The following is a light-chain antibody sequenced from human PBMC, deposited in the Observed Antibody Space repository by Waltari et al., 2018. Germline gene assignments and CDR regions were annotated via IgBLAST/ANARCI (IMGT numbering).Light chain of an antibody. CDR3: QHYNNWPYT. Sequence: ETVLTQSPATLSVSPGERATLSCRASQTINSHLAWYQQKPGQAPRLLIYGASTRATGIPARFSGSGSEAEFTLIISNLQSEDFAVYYCQHYNNWPYTFGQGTKLEI. CDR1: QTINSH. CDR2: GAS. V-gene: IGKV3-15*01. J-gene: IGKJ2*01.